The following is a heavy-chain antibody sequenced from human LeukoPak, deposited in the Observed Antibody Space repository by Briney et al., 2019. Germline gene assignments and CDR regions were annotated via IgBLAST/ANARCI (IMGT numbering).Heavy chain of an antibody. CDR3: ARDWTDYGGNSKAFDY. CDR2: IIPIFGTA. D-gene: IGHD4-23*01. CDR1: GGTFSSYA. Sequence: SVKVSCKASGGTFSSYAISWVRQAPGQGLEWMGRIIPIFGTANYAQKFQGRVTITTDESTSTAYMALSSLRSEDTAVYYCARDWTDYGGNSKAFDYWGQGTLVTVSS. V-gene: IGHV1-69*05. J-gene: IGHJ4*02.